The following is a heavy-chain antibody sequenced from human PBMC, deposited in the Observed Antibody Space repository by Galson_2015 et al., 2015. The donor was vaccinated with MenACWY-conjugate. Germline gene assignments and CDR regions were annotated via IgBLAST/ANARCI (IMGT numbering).Heavy chain of an antibody. J-gene: IGHJ5*02. CDR2: ISRTRTTI. CDR1: RISFRTYN. Sequence: SLRLSCAASRISFRTYNMNWVRQAPGKGLEWVSYISRTRTTIYYADSVKGRFTISRDNAKNSLYLQMNSLRDEDTAVYYCARDYGSGTYYMGWFDPWGQGTLVTVSS. CDR3: ARDYGSGTYYMGWFDP. D-gene: IGHD3-10*01. V-gene: IGHV3-48*02.